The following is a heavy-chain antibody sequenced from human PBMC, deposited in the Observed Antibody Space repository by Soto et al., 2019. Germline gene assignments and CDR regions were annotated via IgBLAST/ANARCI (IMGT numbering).Heavy chain of an antibody. Sequence: ASVKVSCKASGYTFTSYYMHWVRQAPGQGLEWMGIINPSGGSTSYAQKFQGRVTMTRDTSTSTVYMELSSLRSEDTAVYYCARDQASYYGSGSFSPTAGHYWGQGTLVTVSS. CDR1: GYTFTSYY. J-gene: IGHJ4*02. CDR3: ARDQASYYGSGSFSPTAGHY. CDR2: INPSGGST. V-gene: IGHV1-46*03. D-gene: IGHD3-10*01.